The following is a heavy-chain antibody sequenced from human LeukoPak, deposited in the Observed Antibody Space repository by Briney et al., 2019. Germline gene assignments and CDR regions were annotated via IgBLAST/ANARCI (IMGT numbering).Heavy chain of an antibody. CDR3: AKASFRITTEYYTDY. D-gene: IGHD3-22*01. Sequence: GRSLRLSCAASGFTFSSYGMHWVRQAPGKGLEWVAVISFDGSYKHYADSVKGRFTTSRDNSKNTLYLQMNSLRVEDTAVYNCAKASFRITTEYYTDYWGQGTLVTVSS. CDR1: GFTFSSYG. J-gene: IGHJ4*02. V-gene: IGHV3-30*18. CDR2: ISFDGSYK.